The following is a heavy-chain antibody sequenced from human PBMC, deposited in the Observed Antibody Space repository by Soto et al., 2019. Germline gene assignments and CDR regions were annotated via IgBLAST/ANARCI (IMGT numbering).Heavy chain of an antibody. CDR1: GFTFSSYA. CDR3: ARDSTHYYYYGMDV. CDR2: ISYDGSNK. D-gene: IGHD3-3*02. J-gene: IGHJ6*02. Sequence: GGSLRLSCAASGFTFSSYAMHWVRQAPGKGLEWVAVISYDGSNKYYADSVKGRFTISRDNSKNTLYLQMNSLRAEDTAVYYCARDSTHYYYYGMDVWGQGTTVTVSS. V-gene: IGHV3-30-3*01.